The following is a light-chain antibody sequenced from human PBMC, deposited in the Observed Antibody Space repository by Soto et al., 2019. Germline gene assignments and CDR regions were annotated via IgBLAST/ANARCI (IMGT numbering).Light chain of an antibody. J-gene: IGKJ1*01. CDR1: QSVSSN. CDR3: QQRYNWPPT. Sequence: EIVLTQSPATLSLSPGERATLSCRASQSVSSNLAWYQQKPGQAPRLLIYDASHRATGIPARFSGSGSGTDFTLTINSLEPEDFALYYCQQRYNWPPTFGQGTKVDIK. V-gene: IGKV3-11*01. CDR2: DAS.